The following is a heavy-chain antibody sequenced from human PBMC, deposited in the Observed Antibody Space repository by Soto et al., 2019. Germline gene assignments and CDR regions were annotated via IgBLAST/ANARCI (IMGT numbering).Heavy chain of an antibody. CDR3: ARRGAYGSGSYRRGVGPHYYGMDV. CDR2: INAGNGNT. CDR1: GYTFTSYA. J-gene: IGHJ6*02. Sequence: QVQLVQSGAEVKKPGASVKVSCKASGYTFTSYAMHWVRQAPGQRLEWMGWINAGNGNTKYSQKSQGRVTITRDTAASTAYMVLTSLRSEETAVYYCARRGAYGSGSYRRGVGPHYYGMDVWGHGTTVTVSS. D-gene: IGHD3-10*01. V-gene: IGHV1-3*01.